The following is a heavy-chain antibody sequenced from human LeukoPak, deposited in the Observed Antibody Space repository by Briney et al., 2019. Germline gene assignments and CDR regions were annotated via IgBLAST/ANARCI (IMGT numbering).Heavy chain of an antibody. Sequence: ASQTLSLTCTVSGGSISSGGYSWSWIRQHPGKGLEWIGYIYYSGSTYYNPSLKSRVTISVDTSKNQFSLKLSSVTAADTAVYYCARDIGASDAFDIWGQGTMVTVSS. D-gene: IGHD3-3*01. J-gene: IGHJ3*02. V-gene: IGHV4-31*03. CDR2: IYYSGST. CDR3: ARDIGASDAFDI. CDR1: GGSISSGGYS.